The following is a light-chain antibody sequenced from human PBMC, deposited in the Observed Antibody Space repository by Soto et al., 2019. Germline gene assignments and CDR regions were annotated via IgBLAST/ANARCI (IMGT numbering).Light chain of an antibody. V-gene: IGKV1-33*01. CDR1: QDMRNY. CDR3: QQYHNVLLT. CDR2: DAY. Sequence: DIHMTQSHSSFSAPLEERVTITFQASQDMRNYLNWYQQKTGKAPKLLIYDAYNLERGVPSRFSGSGSGTDFTFTISCLQPEDIATYYCQQYHNVLLTLGPGTKVD. J-gene: IGKJ3*01.